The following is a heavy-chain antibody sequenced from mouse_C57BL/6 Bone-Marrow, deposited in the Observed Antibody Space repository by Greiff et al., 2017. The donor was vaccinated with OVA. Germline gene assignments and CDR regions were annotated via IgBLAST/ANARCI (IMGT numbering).Heavy chain of an antibody. Sequence: EVMLVESGGDLVKPGGSLKLSCAASGFTFSSYGMSWVRQTPDKRLEWVATISSGGSYTYYPDSVKGRFTISRDNAKNTLYLQMSSLKSEDTARYYCARRGGRFAYWGQGTLVTVSA. CDR1: GFTFSSYG. J-gene: IGHJ3*01. CDR3: ARRGGRFAY. V-gene: IGHV5-6*02. CDR2: ISSGGSYT.